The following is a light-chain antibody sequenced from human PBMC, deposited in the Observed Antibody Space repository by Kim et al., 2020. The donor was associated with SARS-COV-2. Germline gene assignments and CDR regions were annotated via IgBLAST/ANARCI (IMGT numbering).Light chain of an antibody. CDR1: QSVSSN. CDR2: GAS. V-gene: IGKV3-15*01. CDR3: QQYNNLYT. Sequence: LSVSPGERATRAGRASQSVSSNLAWYQQKHGQAPRLLIYGASTRATGIPARFSGSGSGTEFTLTISSLQSEDFAVYYCQQYNNLYTFGQGTKLEI. J-gene: IGKJ2*01.